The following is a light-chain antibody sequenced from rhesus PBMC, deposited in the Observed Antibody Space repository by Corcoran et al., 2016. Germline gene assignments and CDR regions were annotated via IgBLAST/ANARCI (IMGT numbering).Light chain of an antibody. Sequence: DIQMTQSPSSLSASVGDTVTITCRASQGISSWLAWYQQKPGKAPKLLFYKASRLQSGVPSRFSGSGSGTDFTLTISSLQSEDFATYSCQQYSSRPPTFGQGTKVEIK. CDR3: QQYSSRPPT. V-gene: IGKV1-22*01. CDR2: KAS. J-gene: IGKJ1*01. CDR1: QGISSW.